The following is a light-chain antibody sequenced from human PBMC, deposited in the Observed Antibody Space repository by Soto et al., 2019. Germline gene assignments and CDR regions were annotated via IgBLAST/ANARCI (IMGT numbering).Light chain of an antibody. J-gene: IGKJ1*01. CDR1: QSVRSS. CDR3: QQRSNWPGT. Sequence: ESVVTQSRATLSLSPGERATLSCRATQSVRSSLAWYLQQPGQAPRLLIYDASKRATGIPARFSGSGSGTDFTLTISSLEPKDFAVYYCQQRSNWPGTFGQGTKVDIK. V-gene: IGKV3-11*01. CDR2: DAS.